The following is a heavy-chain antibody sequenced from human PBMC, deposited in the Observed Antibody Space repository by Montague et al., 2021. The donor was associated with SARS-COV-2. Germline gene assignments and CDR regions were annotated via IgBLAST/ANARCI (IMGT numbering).Heavy chain of an antibody. V-gene: IGHV3-30*04. J-gene: IGHJ4*02. Sequence: SLRLSCAASGFTFSSYAMHWVRQAPGKGLEWVAVISYDGSNKYYADSVKGRFTISRDNSKNTLYLQMNSLRAEDTAVYYCARDNYDYVWGSYRYSYWGQGTAVTVSS. CDR3: ARDNYDYVWGSYRYSY. CDR1: GFTFSSYA. CDR2: ISYDGSNK. D-gene: IGHD3-16*02.